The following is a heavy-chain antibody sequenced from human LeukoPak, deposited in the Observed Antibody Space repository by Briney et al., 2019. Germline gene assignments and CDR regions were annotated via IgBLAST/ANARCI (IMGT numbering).Heavy chain of an antibody. J-gene: IGHJ4*02. CDR2: ISYDGSNK. CDR1: GFTFSNYG. V-gene: IGHV3-30*18. Sequence: PGRSLRLSCAASGFTFSNYGMHWVRQAPGKGLEWVAVISYDGSNKYYADSVKGRFTISRDNSKNTRYLQMNSLRAEDTAVYYRAKDKYSGSYGPLDYWGQGTLVTVSS. CDR3: AKDKYSGSYGPLDY. D-gene: IGHD1-26*01.